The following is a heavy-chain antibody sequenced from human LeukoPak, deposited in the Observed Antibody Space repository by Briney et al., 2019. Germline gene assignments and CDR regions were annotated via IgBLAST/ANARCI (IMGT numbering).Heavy chain of an antibody. D-gene: IGHD3-22*01. CDR3: ARVQYYYDSSGYHDAFDI. CDR1: GYTFTGYY. J-gene: IGHJ3*02. V-gene: IGHV1-2*02. Sequence: ASVKVSCKASGYTFTGYYMHWVRQAPGQGLEWMGWINPNSGGTNYAQKFQGRVTMTRDTSISTAYMGLSRLRSDDTAVYYCARVQYYYDSSGYHDAFDIWGQGTMVTVSS. CDR2: INPNSGGT.